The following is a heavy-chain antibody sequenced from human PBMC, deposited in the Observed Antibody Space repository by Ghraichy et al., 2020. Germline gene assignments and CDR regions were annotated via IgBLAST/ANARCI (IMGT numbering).Heavy chain of an antibody. D-gene: IGHD2-15*01. Sequence: LSLTCAASGFTFRSYSMNWVRQAPGKGLEWVSSISSSSSYIYYADSVKGRFTISRDNAKNSLYLQMNSLRAEDTAVYYCARGEGVVVAAPLDYWGQGTLVTVSS. CDR3: ARGEGVVVAAPLDY. V-gene: IGHV3-21*01. CDR2: ISSSSSYI. J-gene: IGHJ4*02. CDR1: GFTFRSYS.